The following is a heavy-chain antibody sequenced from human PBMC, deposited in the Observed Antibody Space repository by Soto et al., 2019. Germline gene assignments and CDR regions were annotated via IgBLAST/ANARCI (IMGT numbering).Heavy chain of an antibody. V-gene: IGHV4-31*03. J-gene: IGHJ6*02. D-gene: IGHD3-22*01. CDR3: ARGVYYDSSGYYYYYGMDV. Sequence: SETLSLTCTVSGGTISSGCYDGSWIRQHPGKGLEWIGYIYYSGSTYYNPSLKSRVTISVDTSKNQFSLKLSSVTAADTAVYYCARGVYYDSSGYYYYYGMDVWGQGTTVTVSS. CDR2: IYYSGST. CDR1: GGTISSGCYD.